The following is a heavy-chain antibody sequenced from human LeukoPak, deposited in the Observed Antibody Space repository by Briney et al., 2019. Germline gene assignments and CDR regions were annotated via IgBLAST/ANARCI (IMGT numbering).Heavy chain of an antibody. D-gene: IGHD3-10*01. Sequence: GGSLRLSCAASGFTFGDYYMSWIRQAPGKGLEWVSYISSSSSYTNYADSVKGRFTISRDNAKNSLYLQMNSLRAEDTAVYYCARVMSSHAIYGSGSYYFDYWGQGTLVTVSS. J-gene: IGHJ4*02. CDR2: ISSSSSYT. CDR3: ARVMSSHAIYGSGSYYFDY. CDR1: GFTFGDYY. V-gene: IGHV3-11*06.